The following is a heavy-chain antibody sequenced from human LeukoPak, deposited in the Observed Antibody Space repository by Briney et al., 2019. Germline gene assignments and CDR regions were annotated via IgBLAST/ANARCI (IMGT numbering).Heavy chain of an antibody. CDR1: GFTVSSDY. CDR3: ARNWFDP. CDR2: IYSGGST. Sequence: GGSLRLSCAASGFTVSSDYMSWVRQAPGKGLEWVSVIYSGGSTYYADSVKGRFTISRDKSKNTVYLQMNGLRFEDTAMYYCARNWFDPWGQGTLVTVSS. V-gene: IGHV3-53*05. J-gene: IGHJ5*02.